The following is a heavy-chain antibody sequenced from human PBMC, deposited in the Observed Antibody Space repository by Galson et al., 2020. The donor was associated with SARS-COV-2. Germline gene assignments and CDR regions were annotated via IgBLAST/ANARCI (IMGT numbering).Heavy chain of an antibody. CDR1: GFTFSDYY. CDR2: ISSSGSTI. D-gene: IGHD3-22*01. CDR3: ARDLGEGYYYDSSGYLDY. J-gene: IGHJ4*02. V-gene: IGHV3-11*01. Sequence: GGSLRLSCAASGFTFSDYYMSWIRQAPGKGLEWVSYISSSGSTIYYADSVKGRFPISRDNAKNSLYLQMNSLRAEDTAVYYCARDLGEGYYYDSSGYLDYWGQGTLVTVSS.